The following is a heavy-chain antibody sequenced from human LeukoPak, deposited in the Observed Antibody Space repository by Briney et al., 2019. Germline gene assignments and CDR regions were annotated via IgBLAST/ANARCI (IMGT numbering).Heavy chain of an antibody. D-gene: IGHD3-10*01. J-gene: IGHJ6*02. CDR1: GFTFSSYA. CDR2: ISGSGGST. Sequence: GGSLRLSCAASGFTFSSYAMSWVRQAPGKGLEWVSAISGSGGSTYYADSVKGRFTISRDNSKNTLYLQMNSLRAEDTAVYYCAKYDYYGSGSYPKDYYYGMDVWGQGTTVTVSS. V-gene: IGHV3-23*01. CDR3: AKYDYYGSGSYPKDYYYGMDV.